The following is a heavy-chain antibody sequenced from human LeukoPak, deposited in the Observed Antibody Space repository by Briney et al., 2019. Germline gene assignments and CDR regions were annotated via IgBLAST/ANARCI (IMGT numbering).Heavy chain of an antibody. J-gene: IGHJ4*02. CDR1: GGSISSGSYY. D-gene: IGHD3-3*01. Sequence: PSQTLSLTCTVSGGSISSGSYYWSWIRQPAGKGLEWIVRIYTSGSTNYNPSLKSRVTISVDTSKNQFSLKLSSVTAADTAVYYCASTASYYDFWSGHYFDYWGQGTLVTVSS. CDR3: ASTASYYDFWSGHYFDY. CDR2: IYTSGST. V-gene: IGHV4-61*02.